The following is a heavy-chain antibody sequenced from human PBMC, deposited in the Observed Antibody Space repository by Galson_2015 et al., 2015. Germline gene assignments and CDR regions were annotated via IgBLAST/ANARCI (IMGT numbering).Heavy chain of an antibody. D-gene: IGHD3-10*01. CDR3: ATDGLLLWFGELYVDY. J-gene: IGHJ4*02. V-gene: IGHV3-23*01. Sequence: SLRISCAASGFTFSSYAMHWVRQAPGKGLEWVSAISGSGGRTYYADSVKGRFTISRDNSKNTLYLQMNSLRAEDTAVYYCATDGLLLWFGELYVDYWGQGTLVTVSS. CDR2: ISGSGGRT. CDR1: GFTFSSYA.